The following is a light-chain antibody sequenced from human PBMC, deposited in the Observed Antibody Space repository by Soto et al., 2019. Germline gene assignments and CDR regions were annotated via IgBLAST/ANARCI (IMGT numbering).Light chain of an antibody. V-gene: IGKV1-5*03. CDR3: QQYNNRWT. CDR1: QSISVW. Sequence: DIPMTQSPSTLSASVGDRATITCRASQSISVWLAWFQQKPGNAPKLLIYKASTLESGVPSRFSGSGSGKEFTLTIGILHPDDSATYDDQQYNNRWTFGQGTKVEI. J-gene: IGKJ1*01. CDR2: KAS.